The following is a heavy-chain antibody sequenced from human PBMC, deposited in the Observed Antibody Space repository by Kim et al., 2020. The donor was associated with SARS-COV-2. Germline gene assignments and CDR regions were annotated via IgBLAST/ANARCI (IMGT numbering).Heavy chain of an antibody. J-gene: IGHJ4*02. CDR1: GFSFSFFA. CDR2: ISYDSTNK. Sequence: GGSLRLSCAASGFSFSFFAMHWVRQALGKGPEWVALISYDSTNKNYTDFLKGRFTISRDNSKNTLYLQMNSLTSEDTAVYYCARGTGPARRIDYWGQGTL. V-gene: IGHV3-30*04. CDR3: ARGTGPARRIDY.